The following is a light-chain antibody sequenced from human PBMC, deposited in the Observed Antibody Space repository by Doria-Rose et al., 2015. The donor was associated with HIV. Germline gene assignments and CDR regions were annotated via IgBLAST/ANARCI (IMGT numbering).Light chain of an antibody. CDR2: WAS. CDR1: QSLLYTSKNY. CDR3: QQYYDTPS. J-gene: IGKJ3*01. V-gene: IGKV4-1*01. Sequence: EIVMTQSSESLGMSLGERATLNCKSNQSLLYTSKNYLARYQQKPGQPPKLLIYWASTRQSGVPARFSGSGSGTDFTLTISSLEAEDEAVYYCQQYYDTPSFGPGTTVDIK.